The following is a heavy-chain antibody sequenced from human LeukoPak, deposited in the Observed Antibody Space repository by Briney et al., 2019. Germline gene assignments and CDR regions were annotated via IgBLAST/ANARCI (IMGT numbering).Heavy chain of an antibody. V-gene: IGHV3-21*01. CDR3: ARLVGATDFDY. CDR2: ISSSSSYI. Sequence: GGSLRLSCAASGFTFSSYSMNWVRQAPGKGLEWVSSISSSSSYIYYADSVKGRFTISRDNAKNSLYLQMNSLRAEDTAVYYCARLVGATDFDYWGQGTLVTVFS. D-gene: IGHD1-26*01. J-gene: IGHJ4*02. CDR1: GFTFSSYS.